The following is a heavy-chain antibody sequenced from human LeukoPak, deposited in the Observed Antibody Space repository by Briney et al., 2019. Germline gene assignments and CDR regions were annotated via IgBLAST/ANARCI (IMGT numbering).Heavy chain of an antibody. CDR3: VRERLGAKKRVVNYDFGL. Sequence: GGSLRLSCAASGFTFSSYWMHWVRQAPGKGLVWVSRINSDGSSTIYADSVKGRFTISRDNAKNTLYLQMNSLRAEDTAVYYCVRERLGAKKRVVNYDFGLWGRGNLVTVPS. CDR1: GFTFSSYW. CDR2: INSDGSST. D-gene: IGHD3-16*01. J-gene: IGHJ2*01. V-gene: IGHV3-74*01.